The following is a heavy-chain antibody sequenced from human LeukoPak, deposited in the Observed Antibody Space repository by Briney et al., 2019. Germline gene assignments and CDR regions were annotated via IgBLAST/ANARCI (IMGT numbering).Heavy chain of an antibody. V-gene: IGHV3-7*01. D-gene: IGHD3-22*01. J-gene: IGHJ4*02. CDR2: IKQDGSEK. CDR1: GFTFSSYW. Sequence: PGGSLRLSCAASGFTFSSYWMSWVRQAPGKGLEWVANIKQDGSEKYYVDSVRGQFTISTDNAKNSLFLQMISLRAEDTAVYYCARDSDSRSKYYFAYWGQGTLVTVSS. CDR3: ARDSDSRSKYYFAY.